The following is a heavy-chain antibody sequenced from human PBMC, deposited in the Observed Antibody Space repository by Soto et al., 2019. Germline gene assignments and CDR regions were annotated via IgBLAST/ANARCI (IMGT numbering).Heavy chain of an antibody. V-gene: IGHV3-13*01. CDR2: IGTAGDT. CDR1: GFTFSSYD. D-gene: IGHD3-9*01. J-gene: IGHJ6*02. Sequence: EVQLVESGGGLVQPGGSLRLSCAASGFTFSSYDMHWVRQATGKGLEWVSAIGTAGDTYYPGSVKGRFTISRENAKNSLYLQMNSLRVGDTAVYYCARGMLRYLGGMDVWGQGTTVTVSS. CDR3: ARGMLRYLGGMDV.